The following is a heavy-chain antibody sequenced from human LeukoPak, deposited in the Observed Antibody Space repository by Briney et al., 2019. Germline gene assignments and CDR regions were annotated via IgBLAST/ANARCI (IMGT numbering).Heavy chain of an antibody. CDR2: ICTYNGNT. V-gene: IGHV1-18*04. J-gene: IGHJ4*02. CDR1: GYTFTNYG. Sequence: GASVTVTCKASGYTFTNYGISWVRQAPAQGREWMGWICTYNGNTNYAQKLQSRVTMTTDTSTSTAYMELRSLRSDDTAVYYCARYCSGGSCLGDYWGQGTLVTVSS. D-gene: IGHD2-15*01. CDR3: ARYCSGGSCLGDY.